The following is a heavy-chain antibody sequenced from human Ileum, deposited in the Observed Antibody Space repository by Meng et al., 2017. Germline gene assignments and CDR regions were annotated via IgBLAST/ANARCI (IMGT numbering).Heavy chain of an antibody. CDR3: ASGSGSLDY. V-gene: IGHV6-1*01. D-gene: IGHD3-3*01. CDR1: GGSVSSNIAA. CDR2: TYYRSKWYS. J-gene: IGHJ4*02. Sequence: VQRQHSGPGLVKPSTTLSLPCAVSGGSVSSNIAAWNWIRQSPLRGLEWLGRTYYRSKWYSEYAVSVKSRISITPDTSKNQFSLQMNSVTPEDTVVYYCASGSGSLDYWGPGTLVTVSS.